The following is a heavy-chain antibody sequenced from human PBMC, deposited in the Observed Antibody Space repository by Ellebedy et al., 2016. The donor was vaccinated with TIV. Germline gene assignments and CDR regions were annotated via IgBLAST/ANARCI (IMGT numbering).Heavy chain of an antibody. CDR1: GGSISSYY. Sequence: SETLSLTXTVSGGSISSYYWSWIRQPPGKGLEWIGYIYYSGSTNYNPSLKSRVTISVDTSKNQFSLKLSSVTAADTAVYYCARSMVRGGDAFDIWGQGTMVTVSS. J-gene: IGHJ3*02. CDR3: ARSMVRGGDAFDI. D-gene: IGHD3-10*01. CDR2: IYYSGST. V-gene: IGHV4-59*01.